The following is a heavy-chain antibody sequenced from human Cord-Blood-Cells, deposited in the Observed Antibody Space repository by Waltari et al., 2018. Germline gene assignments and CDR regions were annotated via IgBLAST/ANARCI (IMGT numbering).Heavy chain of an antibody. CDR1: GGSFSGYY. V-gene: IGHV4-34*01. J-gene: IGHJ3*02. CDR2: INHSGST. Sequence: QVQLQQWGAGLLKPSETLSLTCAVYGGSFSGYYWSWIRQPPGKGLEWIGEINHSGSTNYNPSLKSRVTISVDTSKNQFSLKLSSVTAADTAVYYCARLSGSYPYDAVDIWGQGTMVTVSS. CDR3: ARLSGSYPYDAVDI. D-gene: IGHD3-10*01.